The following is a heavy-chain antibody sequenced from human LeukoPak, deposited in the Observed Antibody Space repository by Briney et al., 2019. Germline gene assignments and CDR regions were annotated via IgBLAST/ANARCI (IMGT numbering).Heavy chain of an antibody. D-gene: IGHD4-23*01. J-gene: IGHJ4*02. CDR3: AKDWNYGANSGIDY. CDR2: IKQDGSEK. V-gene: IGHV3-7*03. CDR1: GFTFSSYW. Sequence: GGSLRLSCAASGFTFSSYWMSWVRQAPGKGLEWVANIKQDGSEKYYVDSVKGRFTISRDNAKNTLYLQMNSLRAEDTAVYYCAKDWNYGANSGIDYWGQGTLVTVSS.